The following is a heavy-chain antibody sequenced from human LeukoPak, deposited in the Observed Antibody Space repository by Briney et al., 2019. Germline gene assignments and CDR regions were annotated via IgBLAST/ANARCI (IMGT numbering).Heavy chain of an antibody. CDR2: ISGSGGST. Sequence: GGSLRLSCAPSGFTFSNYAMSLVRQAPGKGLEWVSTISGSGGSTYYADSVKGRFTISRDNSNNTLHLQMNSLRAEDTAVYYCAKAALLGHSSSWYDYWGQGTLVTVSS. D-gene: IGHD6-13*01. V-gene: IGHV3-23*01. CDR1: GFTFSNYA. J-gene: IGHJ4*02. CDR3: AKAALLGHSSSWYDY.